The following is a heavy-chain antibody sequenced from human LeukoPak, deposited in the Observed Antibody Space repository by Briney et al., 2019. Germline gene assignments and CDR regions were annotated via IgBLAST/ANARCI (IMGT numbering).Heavy chain of an antibody. CDR2: ISHRGNT. J-gene: IGHJ5*02. CDR3: TRSPGGVDSSWDEFEP. V-gene: IGHV4-59*01. D-gene: IGHD6-13*01. Sequence: PSETLSLTCSVSGDPLTGYYWSWIRQAPGTGLEWIGYISHRGNTNYNPSLKSRVTISVDTSKNQLSLKLKSVTAADTAVYYCTRSPGGVDSSWDEFEPWGQGALVTVSS. CDR1: GDPLTGYY.